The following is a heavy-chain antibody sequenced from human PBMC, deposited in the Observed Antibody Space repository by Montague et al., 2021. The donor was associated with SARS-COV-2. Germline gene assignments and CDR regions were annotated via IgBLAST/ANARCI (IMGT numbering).Heavy chain of an antibody. CDR3: VTPGETAAAFEFDY. CDR2: IFDGDIT. D-gene: IGHD6-25*01. V-gene: IGHV4-39*07. Sequence: SETLSLTCTVSGGSISSTTFYWGWILQSPGKGLEWIGHIFDGDITYYNPSLKSRVAISLDTPNNQFSLKVTSLIVADTAVYYCVTPGETAAAFEFDYWGPGILVTVSS. CDR1: GGSISSTTFY. J-gene: IGHJ4*02.